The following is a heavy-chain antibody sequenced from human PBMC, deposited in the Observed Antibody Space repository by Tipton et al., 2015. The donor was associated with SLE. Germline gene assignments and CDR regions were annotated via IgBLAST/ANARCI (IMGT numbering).Heavy chain of an antibody. Sequence: QLVQSGAEVKEPGASVKVSCKVSGYTFGIYTVNWLRQAPGQGLEWMGWIRAYNGDTQYAQTFQGRVTMSTDTSTGTAYMDLTSLTSDDTAMYYCATGSSGWYENDYWGQGTLVTVSS. CDR1: GYTFGIYT. CDR2: IRAYNGDT. J-gene: IGHJ4*02. V-gene: IGHV1-18*01. CDR3: ATGSSGWYENDY. D-gene: IGHD6-19*01.